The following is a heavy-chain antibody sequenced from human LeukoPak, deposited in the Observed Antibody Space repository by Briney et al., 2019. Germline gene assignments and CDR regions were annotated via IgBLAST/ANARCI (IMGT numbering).Heavy chain of an antibody. CDR1: AGSFSGYY. V-gene: IGHV4-34*01. Sequence: PSETLSLTCAVYAGSFSGYYWSWIRQPPGKGLEWIGEINHSGSTNYNPSLKSRVTISVDTSKNQFSLKLSSVTAADMAVYYCARVEKRIAARPASYYYYMDVWGKGTTVTVSS. D-gene: IGHD6-6*01. J-gene: IGHJ6*03. CDR2: INHSGST. CDR3: ARVEKRIAARPASYYYYMDV.